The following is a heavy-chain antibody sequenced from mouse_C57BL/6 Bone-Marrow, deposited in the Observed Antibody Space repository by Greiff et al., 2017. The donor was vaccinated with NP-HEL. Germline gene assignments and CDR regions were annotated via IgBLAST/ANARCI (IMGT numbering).Heavy chain of an antibody. D-gene: IGHD1-1*01. J-gene: IGHJ4*01. CDR1: GFTFTDYY. CDR3: ARVYYYGSSYEGYAMDY. Sequence: EVQLQESGPVLVKPGPSVKISCKASGFTFTDYYMHWVKQSHGKSLEWIGLVYPYNGGTSYNQKFKGKATLTVDTSSSTAYMELSSLTTEDSAFYYCARVYYYGSSYEGYAMDYWGQGTSVTVSS. V-gene: IGHV1-36*01. CDR2: VYPYNGGT.